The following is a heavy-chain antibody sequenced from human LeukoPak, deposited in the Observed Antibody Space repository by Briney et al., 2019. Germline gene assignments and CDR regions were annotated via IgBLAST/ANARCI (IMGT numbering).Heavy chain of an antibody. CDR2: VYDTGTT. CDR1: GGFFSSYY. Sequence: SETLSLTCTVSGGFFSSYYGNWIRQPPGRGLEWIGYVYDTGTTNYNPSLSSRVTISLDTSKNLFSLKLTSVTAADTAVYYCARGLTADSWGQGTLVTVSS. V-gene: IGHV4-59*01. D-gene: IGHD5-18*01. J-gene: IGHJ4*02. CDR3: ARGLTADS.